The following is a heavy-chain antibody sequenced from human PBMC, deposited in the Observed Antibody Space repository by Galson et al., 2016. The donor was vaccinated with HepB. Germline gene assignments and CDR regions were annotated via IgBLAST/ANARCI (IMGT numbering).Heavy chain of an antibody. D-gene: IGHD2-15*01. V-gene: IGHV3-23*01. CDR3: AGYCRGGSCSGQGSFDY. CDR2: VGSCPSGT. CDR1: GFTFGDYT. Sequence: SLRLSCAASGFTFGDYTLSWVRQAPGRGLEWVSSVGSCPSGTCYADSVTGRFTISRDFSTNTVYLQMNSLRAEDTAVYYCAGYCRGGSCSGQGSFDYWNQGTLVTASS. J-gene: IGHJ4*02.